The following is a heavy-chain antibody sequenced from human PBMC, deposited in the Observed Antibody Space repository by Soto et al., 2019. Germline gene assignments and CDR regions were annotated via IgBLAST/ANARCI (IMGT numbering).Heavy chain of an antibody. D-gene: IGHD7-27*01. J-gene: IGHJ4*02. Sequence: GGSLTLSCAPRGFTLTGDRMYWVREAAGEGLEWVSSMSRTTNYIYHGDSMKGRFTISRDNATNSLYLEMNSLRAEVTAVYSCARKAEDLTSNLDYWAQGP. CDR1: GFTLTGDR. CDR2: MSRTTNYI. CDR3: ARKAEDLTSNLDY. V-gene: IGHV3-21*06.